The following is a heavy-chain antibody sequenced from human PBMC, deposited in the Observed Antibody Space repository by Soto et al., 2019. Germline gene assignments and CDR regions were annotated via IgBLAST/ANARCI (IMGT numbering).Heavy chain of an antibody. CDR3: ARNLRNYYDSSGYSHPFDY. Sequence: QVQLQESGPGLVKPSQTLSLTCTVSGGSISSGDYYWSWIRQPPGKGLEWIGYIYYSGSTYYNPSLKSRVTISVDTSKNQFSLKLSSVTAADTAVYYCARNLRNYYDSSGYSHPFDYWGQGTLVTVSS. CDR2: IYYSGST. J-gene: IGHJ4*02. CDR1: GGSISSGDYY. D-gene: IGHD3-22*01. V-gene: IGHV4-30-4*01.